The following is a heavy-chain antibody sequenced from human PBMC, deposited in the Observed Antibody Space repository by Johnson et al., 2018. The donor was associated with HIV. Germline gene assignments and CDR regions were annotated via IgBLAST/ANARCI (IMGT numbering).Heavy chain of an antibody. CDR2: INWNGGST. D-gene: IGHD7-27*01. V-gene: IGHV3-20*04. Sequence: VQLVESGGGVVRPGGSLRLSCAASGFTFDDYGMSWVRQAPGKGLEWVSGINWNGGSTGYADSVKGRVTISRDNAKNSLYLQMNSLRAEDTAVYYCARERNSNWGWRSMSDAFAIWGQGTMVTVSS. CDR3: ARERNSNWGWRSMSDAFAI. CDR1: GFTFDDYG. J-gene: IGHJ3*02.